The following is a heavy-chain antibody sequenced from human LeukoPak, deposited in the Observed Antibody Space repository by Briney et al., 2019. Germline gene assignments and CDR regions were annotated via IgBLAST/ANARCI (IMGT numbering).Heavy chain of an antibody. D-gene: IGHD6-19*01. V-gene: IGHV4-39*01. CDR1: GGSIINSIYH. J-gene: IGHJ6*02. CDR2: IHHTGPT. CDR3: ARHSGLAMANYYGMDA. Sequence: SETLSLTCAVSGGSIINSIYHWGWIRQPPGEGLEWIGSIHHTGPTYYNPSLKSRLTISVDTSNNHFSLKLRSVTAADTAVYYCARHSGLAMANYYGMDAWGQGTTVTVSS.